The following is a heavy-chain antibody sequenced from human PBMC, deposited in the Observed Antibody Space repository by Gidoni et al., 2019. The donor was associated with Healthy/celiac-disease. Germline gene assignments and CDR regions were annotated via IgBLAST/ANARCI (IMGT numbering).Heavy chain of an antibody. D-gene: IGHD1-1*01. V-gene: IGHV3-7*01. CDR3: ARARTNTPLALY. J-gene: IGHJ4*02. Sequence: EVQLVESGGGLVQPGGSLRLSCADSGFTFSSYWMSWVRQAPGKGREWVANIKQDGSEKYYVDSVKGRFTISRDNAKNSLYLQMNSLRAEDTAVYYCARARTNTPLALYWGQGTLVTVSS. CDR1: GFTFSSYW. CDR2: IKQDGSEK.